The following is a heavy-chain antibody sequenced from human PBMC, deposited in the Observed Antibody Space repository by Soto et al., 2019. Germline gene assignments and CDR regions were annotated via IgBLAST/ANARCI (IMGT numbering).Heavy chain of an antibody. CDR1: GFTFSSYA. V-gene: IGHV3-23*01. J-gene: IGHJ4*02. D-gene: IGHD3-22*01. CDR2: ISGSGGST. Sequence: EVQLLESGGGLVQPGGSLRLSCAASGFTFSSYAMSWVRQAPGKGLEWVSAISGSGGSTYYADSVKGPFTISRDNSKNTLYLQTNSLRSEDMVVYYCAKDGRRYYYDSSGYYADYWGQGTLVTVSS. CDR3: AKDGRRYYYDSSGYYADY.